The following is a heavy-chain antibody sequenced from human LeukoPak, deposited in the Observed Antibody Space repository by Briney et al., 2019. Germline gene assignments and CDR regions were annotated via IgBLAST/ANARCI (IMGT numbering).Heavy chain of an antibody. CDR1: GYTFTGYY. V-gene: IGHV1-2*02. CDR3: ARDPEYYYDSSGYYYDDAFDI. D-gene: IGHD3-22*01. CDR2: INPNSGGT. J-gene: IGHJ3*02. Sequence: ASVKVSCKASGYTFTGYYMHWVRQAPGQGLEWMGWINPNSGGTNYAQKFQGRVTMTRDTSISTAYMELSRPRSDDTAVYYCARDPEYYYDSSGYYYDDAFDIWGQGTMVTVSS.